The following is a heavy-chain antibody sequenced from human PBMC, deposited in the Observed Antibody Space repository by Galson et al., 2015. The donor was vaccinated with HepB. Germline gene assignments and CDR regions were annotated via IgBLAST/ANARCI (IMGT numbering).Heavy chain of an antibody. D-gene: IGHD3-22*01. J-gene: IGHJ4*02. CDR1: GYTFTSYG. V-gene: IGHV1-18*01. CDR2: INAGNGNT. CDR3: AREGTRVAYYYDSSGYLPN. Sequence: SVKVSCKASGYTFTSYGISWVRQAPGQGLEWMGWINAGNGNTKYSQKFQGRVTITRDTSASTAYMELSSLRSEDTAVYYCAREGTRVAYYYDSSGYLPNWGQGTLVTVSS.